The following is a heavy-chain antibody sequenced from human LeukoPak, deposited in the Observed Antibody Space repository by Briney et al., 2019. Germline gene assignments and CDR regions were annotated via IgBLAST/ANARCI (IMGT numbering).Heavy chain of an antibody. D-gene: IGHD1-26*01. J-gene: IGHJ4*02. CDR1: GFTFSNAW. CDR3: AREDGRGSYFPSY. CDR2: IKSKTDGGTT. V-gene: IGHV3-15*01. Sequence: PGGSLRLSCAASGFTFSNAWMSWVRQAPGKGLEWVGRIKSKTDGGTTDYAAPVKGRFTISRDNSKNTLYLQMNSLRAEDTAVYYCAREDGRGSYFPSYWGQGTLVTVSS.